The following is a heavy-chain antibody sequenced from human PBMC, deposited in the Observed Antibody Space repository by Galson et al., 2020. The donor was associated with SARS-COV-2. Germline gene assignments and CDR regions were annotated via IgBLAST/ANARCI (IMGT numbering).Heavy chain of an antibody. CDR3: ASNRGYSGYDYVLDY. D-gene: IGHD5-12*01. Sequence: GGSLRLSCAASGFTFSSYAMSWVRQAPGKGLEWVSAIRGSGGSTHYADSVKSRFTISRDNSKNTLYLQMNSLRAEDTAVYYCASNRGYSGYDYVLDYWGQGTLVTVSS. J-gene: IGHJ4*02. V-gene: IGHV3-23*01. CDR1: GFTFSSYA. CDR2: IRGSGGST.